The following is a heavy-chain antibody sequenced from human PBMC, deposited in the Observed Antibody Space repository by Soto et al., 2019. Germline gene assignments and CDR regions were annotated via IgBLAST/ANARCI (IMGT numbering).Heavy chain of an antibody. CDR3: ARGLVIRPYYYHGMDV. V-gene: IGHV4-30-4*01. J-gene: IGHJ6*02. Sequence: QVQLQESGPGLVKPSQTLSLTCTVSGGSISSGDYFWSWIRQSPGKGLEWIGYISSIGSTYYNPSPNSRVSVSRDPSKDQFSLKLSSVTTTDTAVYYCARGLVIRPYYYHGMDVWGQGTTVTVSS. D-gene: IGHD3-9*01. CDR2: ISSIGST. CDR1: GGSISSGDYF.